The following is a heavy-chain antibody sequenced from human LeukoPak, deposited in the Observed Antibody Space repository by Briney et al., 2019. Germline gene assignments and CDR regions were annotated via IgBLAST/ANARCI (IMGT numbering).Heavy chain of an antibody. V-gene: IGHV3-53*01. J-gene: IGHJ4*02. D-gene: IGHD3-22*01. CDR3: ARSSGRGYDS. CDR2: IHSGGST. CDR1: GFTVSSYY. Sequence: GSLRLSCAASGFTVSSYYMSWVRQAPGKGLEWVSVIHSGGSTYYGDSVKGRFTISRDNSKNTLYLQMNSLRAEDTAVYYCARSSGRGYDSWGQGTLVTVSS.